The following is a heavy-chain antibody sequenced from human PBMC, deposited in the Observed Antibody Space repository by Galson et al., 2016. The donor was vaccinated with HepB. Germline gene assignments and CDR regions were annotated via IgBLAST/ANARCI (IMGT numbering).Heavy chain of an antibody. CDR3: ARVAGHGHYGSGSRFDY. V-gene: IGHV3-21*01. CDR1: GFTFKSYS. Sequence: SLRLSCAASGFTFKSYSMNWVRQAPGKGLEWVSYISTSSSYIFYADSVKGRFTISRDNAKNSLQLQMNSLRAEDTAVYYCARVAGHGHYGSGSRFDYWGQGTLVTVSS. CDR2: ISTSSSYI. D-gene: IGHD3-10*01. J-gene: IGHJ4*02.